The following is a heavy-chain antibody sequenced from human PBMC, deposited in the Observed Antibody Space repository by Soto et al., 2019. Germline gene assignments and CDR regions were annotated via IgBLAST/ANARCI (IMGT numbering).Heavy chain of an antibody. Sequence: ASVKVSCKASGDTFTDYYIHWVRQAPGQGLEWMGTVNPSGGHTTYAQHFLGRVTMTRDTSTSTLYMELTSLTSDDTAIYYCARGGHVVVVTAALDYWGQGTLVTVTS. V-gene: IGHV1-46*01. D-gene: IGHD2-21*02. J-gene: IGHJ4*02. CDR2: VNPSGGHT. CDR1: GDTFTDYY. CDR3: ARGGHVVVVTAALDY.